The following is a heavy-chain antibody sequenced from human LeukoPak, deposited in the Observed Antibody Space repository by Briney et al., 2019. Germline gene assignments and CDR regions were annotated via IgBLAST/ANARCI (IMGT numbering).Heavy chain of an antibody. CDR2: VYYSGST. V-gene: IGHV4-59*01. Sequence: SETLSLTCTVSGGSISTYYWTWIRQPPGKGLEWIGYVYYSGSTNYNPSLKSRVIIPLDTSKNQFSLNLNSVTAADTAVYFCARRITRPEAFDIWGQGTMVTVSS. CDR1: GGSISTYY. J-gene: IGHJ3*02. CDR3: ARRITRPEAFDI. D-gene: IGHD3-16*01.